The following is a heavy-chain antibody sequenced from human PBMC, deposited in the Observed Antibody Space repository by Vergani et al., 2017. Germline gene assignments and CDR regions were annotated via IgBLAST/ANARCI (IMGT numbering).Heavy chain of an antibody. V-gene: IGHV3-30*02. D-gene: IGHD3-10*01. CDR1: GFTFSSFG. J-gene: IGHJ6*02. Sequence: QVQLVESGGGVVQPGGSLRLSCAASGFTFSSFGMHWVRQAPGKGLEWVAFIRYDGSNKYYADSVKGRFTISRDNSKNTLYLQMNSLRAEDTAVYYCAKILVVRGVFHYVMDVWGQGTTVTVSS. CDR3: AKILVVRGVFHYVMDV. CDR2: IRYDGSNK.